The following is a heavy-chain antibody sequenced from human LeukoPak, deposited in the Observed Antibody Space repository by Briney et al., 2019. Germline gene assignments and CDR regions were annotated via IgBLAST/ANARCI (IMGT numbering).Heavy chain of an antibody. CDR1: GGSISSYY. D-gene: IGHD4-17*01. V-gene: IGHV4-59*01. CDR3: ARGPPGYGDYEYFDY. Sequence: SETLSLTCTVSGGSISSYYWSWIRQPPGKGLEGIGYIYYSGSTNYNPSLKSRVTISVDTSKNQFSLKLSSVTAADTAVYYCARGPPGYGDYEYFDYWSQGTLVTVSS. J-gene: IGHJ4*02. CDR2: IYYSGST.